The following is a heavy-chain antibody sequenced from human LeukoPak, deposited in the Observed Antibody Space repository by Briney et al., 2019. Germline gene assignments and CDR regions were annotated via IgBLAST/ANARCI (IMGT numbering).Heavy chain of an antibody. D-gene: IGHD5-24*01. CDR3: ARDLRDGYNYRKFDY. CDR1: GYTFTSYA. J-gene: IGHJ4*02. Sequence: ASVKVSCKASGYTFTSYAMNWVRQAPGQGLEWMGGIIPIFGTANYAQKFQGRVTITADESTSTAYMELSSLRSEDTAVYYCARDLRDGYNYRKFDYWGQGTLVTVSS. V-gene: IGHV1-69*13. CDR2: IIPIFGTA.